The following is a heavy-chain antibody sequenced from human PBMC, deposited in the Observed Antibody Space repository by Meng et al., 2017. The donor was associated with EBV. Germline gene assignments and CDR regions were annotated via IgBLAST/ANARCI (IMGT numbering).Heavy chain of an antibody. CDR1: GYTFTGYY. J-gene: IGHJ5*02. D-gene: IGHD6-13*01. CDR2: INPNSGGT. V-gene: IGHV1-2*06. CDR3: AKGADLAAAGTFWFDP. Sequence: QGQLVQSGAGGKKPGASVKVSCKASGYTFTGYYMHWVRQAPGQGLEWMGRINPNSGGTNYAQKFQGRVTMTRDTSISTAYMELSRLRSDDTAVYYCAKGADLAAAGTFWFDPWGQGTLVTVSS.